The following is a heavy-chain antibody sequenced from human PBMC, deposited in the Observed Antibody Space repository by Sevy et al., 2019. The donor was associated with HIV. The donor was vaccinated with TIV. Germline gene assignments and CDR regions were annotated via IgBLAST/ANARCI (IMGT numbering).Heavy chain of an antibody. CDR2: IHYSGRT. J-gene: IGHJ6*02. CDR1: GGSISSHSYY. V-gene: IGHV4-31*03. CDR3: ARDHGYSNGWFPYYYYGMDV. D-gene: IGHD6-19*01. Sequence: SETLSLTCSVSGGSISSHSYYWTWIRQHPGKGQEWIGYIHYSGRTYYNPSLKSRVTISLDTSKNQFSLRLRSVTAADTAVYYCARDHGYSNGWFPYYYYGMDVWGPGTTVTVSS.